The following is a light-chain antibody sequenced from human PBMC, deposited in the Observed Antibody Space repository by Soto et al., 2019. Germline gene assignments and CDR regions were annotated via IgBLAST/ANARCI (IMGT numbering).Light chain of an antibody. CDR2: DAS. Sequence: EIVMTQSPATLSVSPGEGASLSCRARQSVRSNLAWYQQKPGQAPRLLIYDASLRANGVPARFGGSGSGTDFTLTINSLEPEDFAVYYCQQRNVWPPITFGQGTRLEI. V-gene: IGKV3-11*01. CDR3: QQRNVWPPIT. CDR1: QSVRSN. J-gene: IGKJ5*01.